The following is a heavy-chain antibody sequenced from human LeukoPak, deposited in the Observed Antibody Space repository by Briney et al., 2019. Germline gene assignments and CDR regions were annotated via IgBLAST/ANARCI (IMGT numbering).Heavy chain of an antibody. CDR3: AKVTYYDSSGYYPFDY. CDR1: GFTFSSYS. CDR2: ISGSGGST. J-gene: IGHJ4*02. D-gene: IGHD3-22*01. Sequence: GGSLRLSCAASGFTFSSYSMNWVRQAPGKGLEWVSAISGSGGSTYYADSVKGRFTISRDNSKNTLYLQMNSLRAEDTAVYYCAKVTYYDSSGYYPFDYWGQGTLVTVSS. V-gene: IGHV3-23*01.